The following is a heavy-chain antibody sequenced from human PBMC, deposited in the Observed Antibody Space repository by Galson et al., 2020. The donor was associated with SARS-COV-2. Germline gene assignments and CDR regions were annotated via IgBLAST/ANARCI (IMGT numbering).Heavy chain of an antibody. CDR2: IRLDGNNK. J-gene: IGHJ4*02. V-gene: IGHV3-30*02. CDR3: ATDRSPDHCSRTNCYSGY. Sequence: GGSLRLSFAAFGLTFSNYGMHWVRQAPGKGLEWVTFIRLDGNNKYYADSVKGRFTGSRDNSKNTLYLQMNSLRAEDTAVYYCATDRSPDHCSRTNCYSGYCGQGALVTVSS. D-gene: IGHD2-2*02. CDR1: GLTFSNYG.